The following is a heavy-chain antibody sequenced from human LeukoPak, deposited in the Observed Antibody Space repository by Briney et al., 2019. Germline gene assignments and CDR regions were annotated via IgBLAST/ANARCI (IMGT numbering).Heavy chain of an antibody. CDR1: GGTFSSYA. J-gene: IGHJ3*02. V-gene: IGHV1-69*13. D-gene: IGHD3-3*01. Sequence: ASVKVSCKASGGTFSSYAISWVRQAPGQGLEWMGGIIPIFGTANYAQKFQGRVTITADESTSTAYMELSSLRSEDTAVYYCARGVPYYDFWSARGQHAFDIWGRGTMVTVSS. CDR3: ARGVPYYDFWSARGQHAFDI. CDR2: IIPIFGTA.